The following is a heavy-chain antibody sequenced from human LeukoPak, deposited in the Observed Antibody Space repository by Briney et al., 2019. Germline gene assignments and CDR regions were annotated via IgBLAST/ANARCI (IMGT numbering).Heavy chain of an antibody. CDR3: ARDRVVVPAAMFPYYYYGMDV. D-gene: IGHD2-2*01. CDR1: GYTFTSYY. CDR2: INPSGGST. J-gene: IGHJ6*02. Sequence: ASVKVSCKACGYTFTSYYMHWVRQAPGQGLEWMGIINPSGGSTSYAQKFQGRVTMTRDTSTSTVYMELSSLRSEDTAVYYCARDRVVVPAAMFPYYYYGMDVWGQGNTVTVSS. V-gene: IGHV1-46*01.